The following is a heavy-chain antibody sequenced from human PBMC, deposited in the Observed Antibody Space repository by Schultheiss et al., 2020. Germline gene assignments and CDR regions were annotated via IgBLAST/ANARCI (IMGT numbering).Heavy chain of an antibody. J-gene: IGHJ6*02. Sequence: SETLSLTCAVYGGSFSGYYWSWIRQPPGKGLEWIGYIYYSGSTNYNPSLKSRVTISVDTSKNQFSLKLSSVTAADTAVYYCARSEMATETYYYYYGMDVWGQGTTVTVSS. CDR1: GGSFSGYY. CDR3: ARSEMATETYYYYYGMDV. CDR2: IYYSGST. V-gene: IGHV4-59*01. D-gene: IGHD5-24*01.